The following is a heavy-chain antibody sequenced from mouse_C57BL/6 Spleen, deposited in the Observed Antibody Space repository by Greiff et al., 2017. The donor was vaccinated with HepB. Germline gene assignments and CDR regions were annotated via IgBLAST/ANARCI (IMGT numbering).Heavy chain of an antibody. CDR1: GYTFTSYR. V-gene: IGHV1-52*01. D-gene: IGHD1-1*01. CDR2: IDPSDSDT. J-gene: IGHJ2*01. CDR3: AIDYYGSSYVDFDY. Sequence: QVQLQQPGAELVRPGSSVKLSCKASGYTFTSYRMHWVKQRPIQGLEWIGNIDPSDSDTHYNQKFKDKATLTVDKSSNTAYMQLSSLTYEDSAVYYSAIDYYGSSYVDFDYWGQGTTLTVSS.